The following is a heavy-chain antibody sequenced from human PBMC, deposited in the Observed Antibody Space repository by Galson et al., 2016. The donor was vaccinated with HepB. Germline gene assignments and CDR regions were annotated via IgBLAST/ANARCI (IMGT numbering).Heavy chain of an antibody. CDR3: ATFDYWSGPGSYFDN. CDR2: ISASGGAI. J-gene: IGHJ4*02. V-gene: IGHV3-48*03. D-gene: IGHD3-3*01. Sequence: SLRLSCAASRFTFSNYEMSWVRQAPGKGLEWISYISASGGAIYDAYSVKGRFTISRDNAKNSVYLQMNNLRVEDTAVYYCATFDYWSGPGSYFDNWGQGNLVTVSS. CDR1: RFTFSNYE.